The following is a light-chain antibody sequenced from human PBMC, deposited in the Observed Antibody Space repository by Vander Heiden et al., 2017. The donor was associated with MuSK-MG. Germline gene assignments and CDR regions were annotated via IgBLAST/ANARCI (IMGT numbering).Light chain of an antibody. V-gene: IGKV2-28*01. Sequence: DIVMTQSPVSLAVITGEPASISCRSSQSLLQSNGKNYLDWYLQKPGQSPQLLIFLGSDRASGVPDRFSGSGAGTDFTLKISRVEAEDVGVYYCMPGLQTLSFGPGTKVDIK. CDR3: MPGLQTLS. CDR1: QSLLQSNGKNY. CDR2: LGS. J-gene: IGKJ3*01.